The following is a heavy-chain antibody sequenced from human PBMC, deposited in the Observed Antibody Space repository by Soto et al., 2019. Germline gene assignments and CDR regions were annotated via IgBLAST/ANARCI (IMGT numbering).Heavy chain of an antibody. V-gene: IGHV3-49*03. J-gene: IGHJ6*02. CDR3: TRVWGWSPLNYYYGMDV. CDR1: GATFGDYA. CDR2: IRSKAYGGTT. Sequence: PGGSLRLSCTASGATFGDYAMSGFRQAPGKGLEWVGFIRSKAYGGTTEYAASVKGRFTISRDDSKSIAYLQMNSLKTEDTAVYYCTRVWGWSPLNYYYGMDVWGQGTTVTVSS. D-gene: IGHD3-16*01.